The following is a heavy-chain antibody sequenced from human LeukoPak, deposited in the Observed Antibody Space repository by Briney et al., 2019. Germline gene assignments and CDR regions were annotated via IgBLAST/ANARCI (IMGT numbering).Heavy chain of an antibody. Sequence: GGSLRLSCASGITFSSYAMSWVRQAPGKGLDWVSAISGSGGSTYYADSVKGRFTISRDNAKNSLYLQMNSLRAEDTALYYCAKDIEMATTGGRYFDYWGQGTLVTVSS. V-gene: IGHV3-23*01. CDR3: AKDIEMATTGGRYFDY. D-gene: IGHD5-24*01. CDR1: GITFSSYA. CDR2: ISGSGGST. J-gene: IGHJ4*02.